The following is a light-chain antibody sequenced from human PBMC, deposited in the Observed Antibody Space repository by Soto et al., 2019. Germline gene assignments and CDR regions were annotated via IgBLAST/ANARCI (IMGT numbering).Light chain of an antibody. J-gene: IGKJ4*01. Sequence: ETVMTQSPATLSVSPGERATFSCRASQSINTNLAWFQLKPGQAPRLLIYDASNRATGIPARFSGSGSGTDFTLTISSLEPEDFAVYYCQQRSNWPFTFGGGTKVDIK. CDR3: QQRSNWPFT. CDR2: DAS. CDR1: QSINTN. V-gene: IGKV3-11*01.